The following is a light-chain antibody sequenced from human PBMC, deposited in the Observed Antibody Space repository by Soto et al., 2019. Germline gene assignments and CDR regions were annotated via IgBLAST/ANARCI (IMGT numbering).Light chain of an antibody. CDR3: QSYDSSLSAYV. CDR2: GNI. V-gene: IGLV1-40*01. Sequence: QSVLTQPPSVSGAPGQRVTISCTGSSSNIGAGYDVHWYQQLPGTAPKLLIYGNINRPSGVPDRFSGSKSGTSASQAITGLQAEDEADYYCQSYDSSLSAYVFGTGTKLTVL. CDR1: SSNIGAGYD. J-gene: IGLJ1*01.